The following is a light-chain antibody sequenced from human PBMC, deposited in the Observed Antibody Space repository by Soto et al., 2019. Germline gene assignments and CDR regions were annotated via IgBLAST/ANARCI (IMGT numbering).Light chain of an antibody. CDR1: SSDVGSYNR. V-gene: IGLV2-18*02. CDR2: EVN. Sequence: QSALTQPPSVSGSPGQSVTISCTGTSSDVGSYNRLSWYQQPPGTAPKLIMYEVNTRPSGVPDRFSGSKSGNTASLTISGVQPEDEADYYCCSYAGSSPYIVFGGGTKLTVL. CDR3: CSYAGSSPYIV. J-gene: IGLJ2*01.